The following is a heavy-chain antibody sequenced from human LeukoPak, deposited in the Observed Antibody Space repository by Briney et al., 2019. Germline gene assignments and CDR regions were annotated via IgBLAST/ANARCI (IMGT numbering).Heavy chain of an antibody. CDR2: ISTYNGNT. D-gene: IGHD1-1*01. Sequence: GASVKVSCKASGYTFINYDFSWVRQAPGQGLEWMGWISTYNGNTNYAQKLQGRVTMTTDTSTSTAYMELRSLRSDDTAVYYCARAHRQLERLGRYYFDYWGQGTLVTVSS. V-gene: IGHV1-18*01. CDR1: GYTFINYD. J-gene: IGHJ4*02. CDR3: ARAHRQLERLGRYYFDY.